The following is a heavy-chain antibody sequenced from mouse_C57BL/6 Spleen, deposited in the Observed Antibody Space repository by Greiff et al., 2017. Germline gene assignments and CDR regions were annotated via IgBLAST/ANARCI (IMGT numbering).Heavy chain of an antibody. CDR2: IHPNSGST. CDR3: ARNRDGAMDD. CDR1: GYTFTSYW. D-gene: IGHD3-1*01. Sequence: QVQLKQPGAELVKPGASVKLSCKASGYTFTSYWMHWVKQRPGQGLEWIGMIHPNSGSTNYNEKFKSKATLTVDKSSSTAYMQLSSLTSEDSAVYYCARNRDGAMDDWGQGTSVTVSS. V-gene: IGHV1-64*01. J-gene: IGHJ4*01.